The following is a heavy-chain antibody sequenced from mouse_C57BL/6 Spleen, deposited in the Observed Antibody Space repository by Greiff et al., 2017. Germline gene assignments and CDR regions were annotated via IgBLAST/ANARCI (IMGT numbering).Heavy chain of an antibody. J-gene: IGHJ2*01. Sequence: EVQGVESGGGLVKPGGSLKLSCAASGFTFSSYAMSWVRQTPEKRLEWVATISDGGSYTYYPDNVKGRFTISRDNAKNNLYLQMSHLKSEDTAMYYCARDRLGPYFDYWGQGTTLTVSS. CDR3: ARDRLGPYFDY. V-gene: IGHV5-4*01. CDR1: GFTFSSYA. CDR2: ISDGGSYT. D-gene: IGHD4-1*01.